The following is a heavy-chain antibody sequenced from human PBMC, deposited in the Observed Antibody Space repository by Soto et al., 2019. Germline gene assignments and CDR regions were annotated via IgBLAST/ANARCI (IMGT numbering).Heavy chain of an antibody. CDR3: EKWQGSCWYVVTPFDY. J-gene: IGHJ4*02. V-gene: IGHV3-23*01. CDR2: ISGSGGST. D-gene: IGHD6-19*01. Sequence: EVQLLESGGGLVQPGGSLRLSCAASGFTFSSYAMSWVRQAPGKGLEWVSAISGSGGSTYYADSVKGRFTISRDNSKNTLYLQMSSLSAADTAVYYCEKWQGSCWYVVTPFDYWGQGTLVTVSS. CDR1: GFTFSSYA.